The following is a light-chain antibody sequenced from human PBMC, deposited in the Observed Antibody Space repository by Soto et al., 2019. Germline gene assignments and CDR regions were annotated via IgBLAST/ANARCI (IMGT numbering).Light chain of an antibody. V-gene: IGKV1-39*01. Sequence: DIQITQSPSSLSASVGDRVTITCRASQSISSHLNWYQQKPGKAPKLLIYAASSLQSGVQSRFSGSGSGTDFTLTISSLQPEDFATYYCQQSYSITLTFGGGTKVDIK. J-gene: IGKJ4*01. CDR2: AAS. CDR3: QQSYSITLT. CDR1: QSISSH.